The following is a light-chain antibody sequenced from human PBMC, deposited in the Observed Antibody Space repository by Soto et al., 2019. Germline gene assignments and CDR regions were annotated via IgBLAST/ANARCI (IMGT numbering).Light chain of an antibody. CDR3: QQYGSSPPIT. CDR1: QRVSSSY. V-gene: IGKV3-20*01. CDR2: GAS. Sequence: EIVLTQSPGTLSLSPGERATLSCRASQRVSSSYLAWYQQKPGQAPRLLIYGASSRATGIPDRCSGSGSGTDFNLTISRGDAEDLAVYYGQQYGSSPPITCGQGTRLEMK. J-gene: IGKJ5*01.